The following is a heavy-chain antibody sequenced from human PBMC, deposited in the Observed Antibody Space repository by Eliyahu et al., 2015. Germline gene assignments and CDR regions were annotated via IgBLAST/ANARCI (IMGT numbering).Heavy chain of an antibody. V-gene: IGHV4-34*01. CDR3: ARDRSIAARPKRFDP. J-gene: IGHJ5*02. D-gene: IGHD6-6*01. Sequence: QVQLQQWGAGLLKPSETLSLTCAVYGGSXSGYYXSWIRQXPGKXXEWIGEINHSGSTNYNPSLKSRVTISVDTSKNQFSLKLSSVTAADTAVYYCARDRSIAARPKRFDPWGQGTLVTVSS. CDR2: INHSGST. CDR1: GGSXSGYY.